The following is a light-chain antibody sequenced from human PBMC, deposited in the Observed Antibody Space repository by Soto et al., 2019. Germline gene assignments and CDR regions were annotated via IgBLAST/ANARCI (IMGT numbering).Light chain of an antibody. Sequence: DIQMTQSPXXXXASVGDXXXXXXRAXXXXXXSLAWYQQRPGKAPELFISQASDSQGGVPSRFSGSGSGTEFTLTITSLQPEDFATYFCHQYYSYSTFGQGTKL. J-gene: IGKJ2*01. CDR3: HQYYSYST. CDR1: XXXXXS. V-gene: IGKV1-5*03. CDR2: QAS.